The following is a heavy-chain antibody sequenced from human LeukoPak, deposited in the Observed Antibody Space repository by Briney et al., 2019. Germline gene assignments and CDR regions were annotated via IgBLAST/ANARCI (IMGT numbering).Heavy chain of an antibody. CDR2: IYYSGST. D-gene: IGHD3-16*01. V-gene: IGHV4-31*03. CDR3: ARDPGGQGVGDALDI. Sequence: TLSLTCTVSGGSISSGGYYWSWIRQHPGQGLEWIGYIYYSGSTYYNPSLKSRVTISVDTSKNQFSLKLSSVTAADTAVYYCARDPGGQGVGDALDIWGQGTMVTVSS. CDR1: GGSISSGGYY. J-gene: IGHJ3*02.